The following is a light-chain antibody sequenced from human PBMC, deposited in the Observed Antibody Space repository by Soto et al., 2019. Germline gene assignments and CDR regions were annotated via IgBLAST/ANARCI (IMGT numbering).Light chain of an antibody. CDR1: QDIKNY. Sequence: DIQMTQSPSSLSASVGDRVTITCQASQDIKNYLNWYQQKSGKAPKLLIYDASEWETGVPSRFSGSGSGTEFTLTISSLQPDDFATYYCQQYNSYSITFGQGTRLEI. CDR2: DAS. J-gene: IGKJ5*01. V-gene: IGKV1-33*01. CDR3: QQYNSYSIT.